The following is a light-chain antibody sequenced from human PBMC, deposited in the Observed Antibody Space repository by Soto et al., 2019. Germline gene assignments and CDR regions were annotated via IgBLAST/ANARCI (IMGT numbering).Light chain of an antibody. V-gene: IGKV3-15*01. Sequence: EILLTQSPATLALSPGERATLSCRASQSVSSYLAWYQQKPGQAPRLLIYGASTRATGIPARFSGSGSGTEFTLTISSLQYEDFAAYYCQQYNNWPPWTFGQGTKVDIK. CDR1: QSVSSY. CDR2: GAS. CDR3: QQYNNWPPWT. J-gene: IGKJ1*01.